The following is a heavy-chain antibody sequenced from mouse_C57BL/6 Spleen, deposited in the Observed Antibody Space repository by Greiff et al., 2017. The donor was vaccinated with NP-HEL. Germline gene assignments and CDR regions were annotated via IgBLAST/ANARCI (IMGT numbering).Heavy chain of an antibody. J-gene: IGHJ4*01. CDR1: GYSFTGYY. CDR3: ARSVVTTGDD. Sequence: VQLKQSGPELVKPGASVKMSCKASGYSFTGYYMHWVKQSHGNILDWIGYIYPYNGVSSSNEKFKGKATLTVDKSSSTAYMELRRLTSEDAAVDYRARSVVTTGDDWGQGTTGTVSA. CDR2: IYPYNGVS. V-gene: IGHV1-31*01. D-gene: IGHD2-2*01.